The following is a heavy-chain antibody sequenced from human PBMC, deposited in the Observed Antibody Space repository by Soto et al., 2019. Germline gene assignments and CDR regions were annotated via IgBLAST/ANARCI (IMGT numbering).Heavy chain of an antibody. J-gene: IGHJ4*02. CDR3: ARRDDYGDYEVFAY. V-gene: IGHV4-39*01. Sequence: PSDTLSLTCTVSIVSMSSATYYWGWIRQPPGKGLEWLGTIYDGGNTYYNPSLESRGTISVSTSKEQLSLKLRSVSLPDTDVDYCARRDDYGDYEVFAYWGQGXLVTVSS. D-gene: IGHD4-17*01. CDR1: IVSMSSATYY. CDR2: IYDGGNT.